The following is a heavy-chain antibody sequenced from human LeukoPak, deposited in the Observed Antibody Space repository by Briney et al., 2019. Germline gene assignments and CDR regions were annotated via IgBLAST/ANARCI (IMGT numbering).Heavy chain of an antibody. D-gene: IGHD6-13*01. V-gene: IGHV4-39*01. J-gene: IGHJ4*02. CDR3: ARRIAAAGGHFDY. CDR2: IYYSGST. Sequence: PSETLSLTCTVSGGSISSSSYYWGWIRQPPGKGLEWIGSIYYSGSTYYNPSLQSRVTISVDTSKNQFSLKLSSVTAADTAVYYCARRIAAAGGHFDYWGQGTLVTVSS. CDR1: GGSISSSSYY.